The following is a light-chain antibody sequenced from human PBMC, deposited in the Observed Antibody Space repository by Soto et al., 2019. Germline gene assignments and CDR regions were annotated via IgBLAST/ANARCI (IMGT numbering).Light chain of an antibody. CDR3: HQYGSSWWT. Sequence: EIVLTQSPGTLSLSPGERATLSCRASQTIRKNFLAWYQQKPGQAPRLLIHDASSRATGIPDRFSGSGSRTDFTLTISRLEPEDFALYYCHQYGSSWWTFGQGTKVEI. J-gene: IGKJ1*01. CDR2: DAS. V-gene: IGKV3-20*01. CDR1: QTIRKNF.